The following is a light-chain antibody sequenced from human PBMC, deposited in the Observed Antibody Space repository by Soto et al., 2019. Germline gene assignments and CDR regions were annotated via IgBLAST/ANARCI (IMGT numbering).Light chain of an antibody. CDR1: SSNIGSDF. V-gene: IGLV1-47*01. Sequence: QPVLTQPPSASGTPGQTVTISCSGSSSNIGSDFVYWFQQLPGTAPTLLIYRNNQRPSGVPDRFSGSKSGTSASLAISGLRSEDEADYYCASWDGSLRGWVFGGGTKLTVL. CDR2: RNN. CDR3: ASWDGSLRGWV. J-gene: IGLJ3*02.